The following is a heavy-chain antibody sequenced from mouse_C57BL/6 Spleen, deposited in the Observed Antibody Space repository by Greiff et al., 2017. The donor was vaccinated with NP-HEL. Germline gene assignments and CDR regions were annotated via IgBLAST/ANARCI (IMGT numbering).Heavy chain of an antibody. CDR1: GFTFSDYY. J-gene: IGHJ2*01. D-gene: IGHD2-10*01. CDR2: INYDGSST. Sequence: EVQVVESEGGLVQPGSSMKLSCTASGFTFSDYYMAWVRQVPEKGLEWVANINYDGSSTYYLDSLKSRFIISRDNAKNILYLQMSSLKSEDTATYYCARGLLENYFDYWGQGTTLTVSS. V-gene: IGHV5-16*01. CDR3: ARGLLENYFDY.